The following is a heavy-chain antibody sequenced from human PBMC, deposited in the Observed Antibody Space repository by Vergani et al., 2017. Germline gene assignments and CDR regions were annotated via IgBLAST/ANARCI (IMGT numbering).Heavy chain of an antibody. CDR1: GFTFSSYA. CDR3: AKGCGYYYYMYI. Sequence: EVQLLESGGGLVQPGGSLRLSCAASGFTFSSYAMSWVRQAPGKGLELVSAISGSGGSTYYADSVKDQFTISRDNSKNTLYLQMNSLRAEDTAVYYCAKGCGYYYYMYIWGKGTTVTVSS. J-gene: IGHJ6*03. V-gene: IGHV3-23*01. D-gene: IGHD2-21*01. CDR2: ISGSGGST.